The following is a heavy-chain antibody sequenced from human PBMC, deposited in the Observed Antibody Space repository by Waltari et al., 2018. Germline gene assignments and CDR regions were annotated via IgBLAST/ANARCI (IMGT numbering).Heavy chain of an antibody. Sequence: QVQLVQSGAEVKKPGSSVQVSCKASGDTFRRYAISWVRQAPGQGLEWMGGIIPLFGTTNYAQKFQGRVTMTADEPTSTAYVELSSLKSEDTAVYFCARSDYYDRRANYPSLGAFDSWGQGTLVTVSS. CDR1: GDTFRRYA. CDR2: IIPLFGTT. V-gene: IGHV1-69*12. CDR3: ARSDYYDRRANYPSLGAFDS. J-gene: IGHJ4*02. D-gene: IGHD3-22*01.